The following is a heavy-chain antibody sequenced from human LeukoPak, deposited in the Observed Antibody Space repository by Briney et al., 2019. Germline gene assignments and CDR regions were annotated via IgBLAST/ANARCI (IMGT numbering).Heavy chain of an antibody. CDR1: GYTFTSYY. CDR2: INPSGGST. D-gene: IGHD6-19*01. J-gene: IGHJ4*02. V-gene: IGHV1-46*01. CDR3: ARDLKAVAGTVRY. Sequence: ASVKVSCKASGYTFTSYYMHWVRQAPGQGLEWMGIINPSGGSTSYAQKLQGRVTMTTDTSTSTAYMELRSLRSDDTAVYYCARDLKAVAGTVRYWGQGTLVTVSS.